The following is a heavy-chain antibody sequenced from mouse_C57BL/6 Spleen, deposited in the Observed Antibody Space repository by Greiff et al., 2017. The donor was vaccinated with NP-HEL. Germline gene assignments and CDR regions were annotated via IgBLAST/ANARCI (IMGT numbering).Heavy chain of an antibody. Sequence: EVQRVESEGGLVQPGSSMKLSCTASGFTFSDYYMAWVRQVPEKGLEWVANINYDGSSTYYLDSLKSRFIISRDNAKNILYLQMSSLKSEDTATYYCARESYGSSPRWYFDVWGTGTTVTVSS. CDR1: GFTFSDYY. D-gene: IGHD1-1*01. CDR2: INYDGSST. J-gene: IGHJ1*03. CDR3: ARESYGSSPRWYFDV. V-gene: IGHV5-16*01.